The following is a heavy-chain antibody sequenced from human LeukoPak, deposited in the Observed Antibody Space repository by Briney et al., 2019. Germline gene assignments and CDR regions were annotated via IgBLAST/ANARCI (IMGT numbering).Heavy chain of an antibody. CDR3: AKGLSSGYDSRSY. V-gene: IGHV3-23*01. D-gene: IGHD5-12*01. CDR2: ISGSGGAT. J-gene: IGHJ4*02. CDR1: GFTFSSYA. Sequence: GGSLRLSCAASGFTFSSYAMSWVRQAPGKGLEWVSAISGSGGATYYADSVKGRFTISRDNSKNTLYLQMNSLRAEDTAVYYCAKGLSSGYDSRSYWGQGTLVTVSS.